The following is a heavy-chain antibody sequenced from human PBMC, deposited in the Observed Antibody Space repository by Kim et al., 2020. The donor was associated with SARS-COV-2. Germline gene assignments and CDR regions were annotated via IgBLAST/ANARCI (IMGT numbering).Heavy chain of an antibody. J-gene: IGHJ3*02. CDR1: GFTFSDYY. CDR3: ARWDILTGYYLHGAFDI. V-gene: IGHV3-11*01. D-gene: IGHD3-9*01. Sequence: GGSLRLSCAASGFTFSDYYMSWIRQAPGKGLEWVSYISSSGSTIYYADSVKGRFTISRDNAKNSLYLQMNSLRAEDTAVYYCARWDILTGYYLHGAFDIWGQGTMVTVSS. CDR2: ISSSGSTI.